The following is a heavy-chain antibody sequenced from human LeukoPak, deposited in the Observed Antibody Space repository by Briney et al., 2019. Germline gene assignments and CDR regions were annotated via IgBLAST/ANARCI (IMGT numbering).Heavy chain of an antibody. Sequence: SGTLSLTCAVYGGSFSGYYWSWIRQPPGKGLEWIGEINHSGSTNYNPSLKSRVTISVDTSKNQFSLKLSSVTAADTAVYYCAIVAAAGTHWGQGTLVTVSS. D-gene: IGHD6-13*01. J-gene: IGHJ4*02. CDR2: INHSGST. V-gene: IGHV4-34*01. CDR3: AIVAAAGTH. CDR1: GGSFSGYY.